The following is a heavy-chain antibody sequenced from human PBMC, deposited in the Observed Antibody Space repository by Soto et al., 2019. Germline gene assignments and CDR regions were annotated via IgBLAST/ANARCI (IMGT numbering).Heavy chain of an antibody. Sequence: GGSLRPPWAAFGFTFGGCARGWVGQAQGKGLEWAPDIIDIVATTYYADSVKGRFTISRANSKSTLYLQMNSLRAEDTALYYCSKGRSYYNFYVVAVWGQGTSVPVSS. CDR1: GFTFGGCA. V-gene: IGHV3-23*01. J-gene: IGHJ6*02. CDR2: IIDIVATT. CDR3: SKGRSYYNFYVVAV.